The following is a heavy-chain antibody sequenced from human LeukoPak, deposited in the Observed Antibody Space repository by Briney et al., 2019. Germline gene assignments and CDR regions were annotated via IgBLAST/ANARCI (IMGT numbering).Heavy chain of an antibody. V-gene: IGHV3-53*01. J-gene: IGHJ2*01. CDR3: ARVGVGDHSHWYFDL. CDR1: GFTVSTTY. Sequence: PGGSLRLSCAASGFTVSTTYMNWVRQAPGKGLEWVSILYSGSDTYYADSVKGRFTISRDNSKNTLSLQMDSLRAEDTAVYYCARVGVGDHSHWYFDLWGRGTLVTVSS. D-gene: IGHD2-21*01. CDR2: LYSGSDT.